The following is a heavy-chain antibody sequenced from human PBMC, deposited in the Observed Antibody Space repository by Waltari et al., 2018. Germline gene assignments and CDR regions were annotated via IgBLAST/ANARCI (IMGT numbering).Heavy chain of an antibody. J-gene: IGHJ6*03. V-gene: IGHV1-24*01. Sequence: QVQVVQSGAEVKKPGASVKVSCKVSGYTLAGFSIHWVRRAPGQGLEWMGRLDPKDGHAVLAQNFQGRVTMTEDSSTDTAYMELSSLRPEDTALYYCHFTGRNIVVMAATSPSFYSYIDVWGRGTTVTVSS. CDR2: LDPKDGHA. D-gene: IGHD2-15*01. CDR1: GYTLAGFS. CDR3: HFTGRNIVVMAATSPSFYSYIDV.